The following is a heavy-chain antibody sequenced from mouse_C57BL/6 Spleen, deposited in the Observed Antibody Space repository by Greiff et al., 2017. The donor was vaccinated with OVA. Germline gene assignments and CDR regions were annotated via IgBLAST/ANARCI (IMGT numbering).Heavy chain of an antibody. V-gene: IGHV3-6*01. D-gene: IGHD1-1*01. Sequence: EVKLMESGPGLVKPSQSLSLTCSVTGYSITSGYYWNWIRQFPGNKLEWMGYISYDGSNNYNPSLKNRISITRDTSKNQFFLKLNSVTTEDTATYYCAREGRTTDYCYYWGQGTTLTVSS. CDR1: GYSITSGYY. J-gene: IGHJ2*01. CDR2: ISYDGSN. CDR3: AREGRTTDYCYY.